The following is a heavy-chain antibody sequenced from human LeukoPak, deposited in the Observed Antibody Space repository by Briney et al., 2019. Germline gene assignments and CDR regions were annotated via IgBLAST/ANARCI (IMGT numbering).Heavy chain of an antibody. D-gene: IGHD6-13*01. CDR2: IWYDGSNK. CDR1: GFTFSSYG. J-gene: IGHJ1*01. Sequence: GGSLRLSCAASGFTFSSYGMHWVRQAPGKGLEWVAVIWYDGSNKYYADSVKGRFTISRDNSKNTLYLQMNSLRAEDTAVYYCARESPPYSSSFMYFQHWGQGTLVTVSP. V-gene: IGHV3-33*01. CDR3: ARESPPYSSSFMYFQH.